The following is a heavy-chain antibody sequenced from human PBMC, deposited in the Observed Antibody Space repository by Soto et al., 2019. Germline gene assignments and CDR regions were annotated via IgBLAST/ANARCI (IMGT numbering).Heavy chain of an antibody. CDR2: IYYSGST. D-gene: IGHD3-3*01. J-gene: IGHJ5*02. CDR3: ARFSDFWSGYYSYNWFDP. CDR1: GGSISSGGYY. V-gene: IGHV4-31*03. Sequence: ASETLSLTCTVSGGSISSGGYYWSWIRQHPGKGLEWIGYIYYSGSTYYNPSPKSRVTISVDTSKNQFSLKLSSVTAADTAVYYCARFSDFWSGYYSYNWFDPWGQGTLVTVSS.